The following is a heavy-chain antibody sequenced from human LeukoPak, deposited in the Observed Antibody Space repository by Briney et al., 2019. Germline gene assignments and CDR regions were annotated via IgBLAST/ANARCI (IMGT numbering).Heavy chain of an antibody. CDR1: GGSISSYY. D-gene: IGHD6-19*01. Sequence: SETLSLTCTVSGGSISSYYWSWIRQPPGKGLEWIGCIYYSGSTNYNPSLKSRVTISVDTSKNQFSLKLSSVTAADTAVYYCARVGSGSSGGLIDYWGQGTLVTVSS. CDR3: ARVGSGSSGGLIDY. V-gene: IGHV4-59*01. CDR2: IYYSGST. J-gene: IGHJ4*02.